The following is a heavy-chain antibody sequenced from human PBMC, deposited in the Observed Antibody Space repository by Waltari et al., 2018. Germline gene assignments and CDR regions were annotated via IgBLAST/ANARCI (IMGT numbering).Heavy chain of an antibody. CDR1: GFTFSSYA. J-gene: IGHJ5*02. Sequence: EVQLLESGGGLVQPGGSLRLSCAASGFTFSSYAMSWVRQAPGKGLEWVSAISGSGGSTYYADSVKGRFTISRDNSKNTLYLQMNSLRAEDTAVYYCAKDASYYDCWSGYQNWFDPWGQGTLVTVSS. CDR3: AKDASYYDCWSGYQNWFDP. D-gene: IGHD3-3*01. V-gene: IGHV3-23*01. CDR2: ISGSGGST.